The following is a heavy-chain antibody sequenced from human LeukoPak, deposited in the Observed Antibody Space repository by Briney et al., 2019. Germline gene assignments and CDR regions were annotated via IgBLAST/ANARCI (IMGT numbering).Heavy chain of an antibody. V-gene: IGHV4-30-4*01. D-gene: IGHD3-10*01. Sequence: PSETLSLTCTVSGGSISSGDYYWSWIRQPPGKGLEWIGYIYYSGSTYYNPSLKSRVTISVDTSKNQFSLKLSSVTAADTAVYYCARVGAMVRGASGGWFDPWGQGTLVTVSS. CDR1: GGSISSGDYY. J-gene: IGHJ5*02. CDR3: ARVGAMVRGASGGWFDP. CDR2: IYYSGST.